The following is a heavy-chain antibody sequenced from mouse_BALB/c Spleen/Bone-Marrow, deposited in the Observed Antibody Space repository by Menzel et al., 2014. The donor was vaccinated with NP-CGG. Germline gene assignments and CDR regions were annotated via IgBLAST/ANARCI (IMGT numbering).Heavy chain of an antibody. Sequence: VQLQQSGPELVKPGASVKISCKASGYTFTDYNMHWGKQSHGKSLEWIGYIYPYNGGTGYNQKFKSKATLTVDNSSNSAYMELRSLTSEDSAVYYCARLGRDYWGQGTTLTVSS. D-gene: IGHD4-1*01. V-gene: IGHV1S29*02. J-gene: IGHJ2*01. CDR3: ARLGRDY. CDR2: IYPYNGGT. CDR1: GYTFTDYN.